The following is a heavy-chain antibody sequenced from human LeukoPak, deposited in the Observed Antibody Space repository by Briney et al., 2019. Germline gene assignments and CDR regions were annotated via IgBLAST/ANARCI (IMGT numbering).Heavy chain of an antibody. CDR1: GFTFSSYW. D-gene: IGHD1/OR15-1a*01. CDR3: AKGTKPVMTIPDY. V-gene: IGHV3-7*03. Sequence: GGSLRLSCAASGFTFSSYWMSWVRQAPGKGLEWVANIKQDGSEKYYVDSVKGRFTISRDNAKNSLYLQMNSLRAEDTALYYCAKGTKPVMTIPDYWGQGILVTVSS. J-gene: IGHJ4*02. CDR2: IKQDGSEK.